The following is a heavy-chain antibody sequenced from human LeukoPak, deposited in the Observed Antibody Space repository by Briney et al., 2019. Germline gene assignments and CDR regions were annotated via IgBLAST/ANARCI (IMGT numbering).Heavy chain of an antibody. CDR2: ISYDGSNE. Sequence: GRSLRLSCAASGFTFSSYPMYWVRQAPGKGLEWVAVISYDGSNEYYADSVKGRFTISRDNSKNTLYLQMNSLRAEDTAVYYCASSELRSGYTYGPKDYWGREPWSPSPQ. D-gene: IGHD5-12*01. J-gene: IGHJ4*02. V-gene: IGHV3-30-3*01. CDR1: GFTFSSYP. CDR3: ASSELRSGYTYGPKDY.